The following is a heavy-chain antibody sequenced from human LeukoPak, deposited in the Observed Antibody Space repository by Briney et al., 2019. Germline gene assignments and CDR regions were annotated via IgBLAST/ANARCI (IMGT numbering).Heavy chain of an antibody. CDR1: GYTFTGYG. CDR2: ISAYNGNT. J-gene: IGHJ4*02. D-gene: IGHD2-15*01. CDR3: ARLGNDGVVAAESIYFDY. Sequence: ASVKVSCKASGYTFTGYGISWVRQAPGQGLEWMGWISAYNGNTNYAQKLQGRVTMTTDTSTSTVYMELSSLRSEDTAVYYCARLGNDGVVAAESIYFDYWGQGTLVTVSS. V-gene: IGHV1-18*01.